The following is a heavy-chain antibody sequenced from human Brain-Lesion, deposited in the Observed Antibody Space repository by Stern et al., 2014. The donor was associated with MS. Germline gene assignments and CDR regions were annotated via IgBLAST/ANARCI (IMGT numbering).Heavy chain of an antibody. CDR3: ARGRVVPGFQYYATDV. CDR1: GGSISSGGYY. Sequence: QVQLQESGPGLVKPSQTLSLSCTVSGGSISSGGYYWSWIRQPAGKGLEWIGRIFNSGSTSYHPSLTSRVTISLDTSKNQFSLRLNSMTAADTAVYYCARGRVVPGFQYYATDVWGQGTTVIVSS. J-gene: IGHJ6*02. CDR2: IFNSGST. D-gene: IGHD2-2*01. V-gene: IGHV4-61*02.